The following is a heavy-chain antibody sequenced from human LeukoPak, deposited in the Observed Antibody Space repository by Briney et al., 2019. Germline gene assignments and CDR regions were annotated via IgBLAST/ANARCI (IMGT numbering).Heavy chain of an antibody. D-gene: IGHD6-13*01. CDR3: ARGGQQLVNWFDP. J-gene: IGHJ5*02. Sequence: SETLSLTCTVSSGSLSTGGFYWSWIRQHPGKGLEWIGYISYIGSTYYHPSLKSRVTISVDTSNNQFSLKLSSVTAADTAVYYCARGGQQLVNWFDPWGQGTLVTVSS. CDR2: ISYIGST. V-gene: IGHV4-31*03. CDR1: SGSLSTGGFY.